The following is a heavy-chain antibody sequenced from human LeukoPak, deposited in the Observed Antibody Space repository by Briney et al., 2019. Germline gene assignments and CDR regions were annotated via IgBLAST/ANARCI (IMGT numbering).Heavy chain of an antibody. J-gene: IGHJ6*02. CDR3: ASQYSTTWYANYYYFGMDV. Sequence: GEGLKISCKASGYSFTSYWIGWVRQVPGKGLEWMGIVYPGDSDTRYSPSFQGQVTISADKSISTAYLQWRSLKASDTAMYYCASQYSTTWYANYYYFGMDVWGQGTTVTVSS. CDR1: GYSFTSYW. V-gene: IGHV5-51*01. D-gene: IGHD6-13*01. CDR2: VYPGDSDT.